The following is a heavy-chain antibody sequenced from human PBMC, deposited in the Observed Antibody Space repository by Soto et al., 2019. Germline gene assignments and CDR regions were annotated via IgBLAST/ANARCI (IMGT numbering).Heavy chain of an antibody. Sequence: QVQLVQSGAEVKKPGASVKVSCKASGYTLTSYDINWVRQDTGQGLEWIGWMNPNSGNTGYAQKFQGRVNINRNTSINTAYKEISSLRSEDTAVYYCARGELVHPDYWGQGTLVTVSS. J-gene: IGHJ4*02. V-gene: IGHV1-8*01. D-gene: IGHD6-13*01. CDR1: GYTLTSYD. CDR2: MNPNSGNT. CDR3: ARGELVHPDY.